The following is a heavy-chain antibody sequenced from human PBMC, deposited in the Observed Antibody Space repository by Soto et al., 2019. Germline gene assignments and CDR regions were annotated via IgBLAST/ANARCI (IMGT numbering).Heavy chain of an antibody. Sequence: QVQLVQSGAEVKKPGASVKVSCKASGYTFTSYYMHWVRQAPGQGLEWMGIINPSGGSTSYAPKFQGRVTMTRDTSTSTVYMELSSLRSEDTAVYYCARSGTGFRFDYWGQGTLVTVSS. V-gene: IGHV1-46*03. CDR3: ARSGTGFRFDY. D-gene: IGHD3-10*01. CDR1: GYTFTSYY. CDR2: INPSGGST. J-gene: IGHJ4*02.